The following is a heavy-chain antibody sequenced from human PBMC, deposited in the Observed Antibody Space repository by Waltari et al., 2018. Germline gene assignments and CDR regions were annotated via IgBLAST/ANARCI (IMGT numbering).Heavy chain of an antibody. D-gene: IGHD4-17*01. CDR2: IYNSGSF. CDR1: GGSISSAGYS. J-gene: IGHJ4*02. CDR3: ASINDYGDWRADY. V-gene: IGHV4-30-2*01. Sequence: QLQLQESGSRLVKPSQTLSLTCAVSGGSISSAGYSWRWIRQPPGKVREWFGYIYNSGSFYYNPSLNGRVTMSVDRSKSQFSLKLTSVTAADTAVYYCASINDYGDWRADYWGQGTLVTVSS.